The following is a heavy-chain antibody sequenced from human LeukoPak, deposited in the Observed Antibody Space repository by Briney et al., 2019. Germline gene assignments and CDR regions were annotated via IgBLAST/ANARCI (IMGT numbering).Heavy chain of an antibody. J-gene: IGHJ4*02. CDR3: ARDRRSGYGDYFDY. Sequence: GGSLRLSCAASGFTFSSYSMNWVRQAPGKGLEWVSSISSSSSYIYYADSVKGRFTISRDNAKNSLYLQMNSLRAEDTAVYYCARDRRSGYGDYFDYWGQGTLVTASS. D-gene: IGHD4-17*01. CDR1: GFTFSSYS. V-gene: IGHV3-21*04. CDR2: ISSSSSYI.